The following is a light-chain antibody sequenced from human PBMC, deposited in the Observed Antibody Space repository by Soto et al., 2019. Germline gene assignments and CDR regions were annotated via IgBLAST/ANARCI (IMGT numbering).Light chain of an antibody. CDR2: DAS. J-gene: IGKJ5*01. Sequence: EIVLTQSPAPLSLSPGELDTLSCRASQSVSSYLAWYQQKPGQAPRLIIYDASNRATGIPARFSGSGSGTDFSRTISSLEPEDFAVYYRQQRSNWPPITFRQGTRLEIK. CDR3: QQRSNWPPIT. V-gene: IGKV3-11*01. CDR1: QSVSSY.